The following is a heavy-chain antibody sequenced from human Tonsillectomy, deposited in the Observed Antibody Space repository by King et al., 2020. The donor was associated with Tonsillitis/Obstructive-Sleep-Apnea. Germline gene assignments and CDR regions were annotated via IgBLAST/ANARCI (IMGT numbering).Heavy chain of an antibody. V-gene: IGHV4-61*08. CDR2: ISYSGST. CDR3: ARDRGYYDSSGYSDAFDI. D-gene: IGHD3-22*01. J-gene: IGHJ3*02. Sequence: PLQESGPGLVKPSETLSVTCTVSGGSVSSGGYYWSWIRQPPGKGLEWIGYISYSGSTYYNPSLKSRVTISVDTSKNQFSLKLSSVTAADTAVYYCARDRGYYDSSGYSDAFDIWGQGTMVTVSS. CDR1: GGSVSSGGYY.